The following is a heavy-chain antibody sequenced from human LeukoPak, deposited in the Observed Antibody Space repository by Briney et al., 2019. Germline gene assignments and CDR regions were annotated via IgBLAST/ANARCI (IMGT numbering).Heavy chain of an antibody. D-gene: IGHD4-17*01. Sequence: NPSETLSLTCTVSGGSISRGGDYWTWIRQHPGKGLEWIGNTYYGGNTYYNPSLKSRGTISIDTSKNQFSLKLTSVTAADTAVYYCVVWNGDYTVDYWGQGTLVTVSS. J-gene: IGHJ4*02. CDR2: TYYGGNT. CDR3: VVWNGDYTVDY. V-gene: IGHV4-31*03. CDR1: GGSISRGGDY.